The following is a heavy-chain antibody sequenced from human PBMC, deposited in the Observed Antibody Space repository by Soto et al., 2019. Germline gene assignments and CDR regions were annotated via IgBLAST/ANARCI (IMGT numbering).Heavy chain of an antibody. D-gene: IGHD4-17*01. CDR1: GGTFSSYT. J-gene: IGHJ4*02. CDR3: ARGRRLYGDYGTYYFDY. V-gene: IGHV1-69*02. CDR2: IIPILGIA. Sequence: QVQLVQSGAEVKKPGSSVKVSCKASGGTFSSYTISWVRQAPGQVLEWRGRIIPILGIANYAQKFQGRVTITADKSTSTAYMELSSLRSEDTAMYYCARGRRLYGDYGTYYFDYWGQGTLVTVSS.